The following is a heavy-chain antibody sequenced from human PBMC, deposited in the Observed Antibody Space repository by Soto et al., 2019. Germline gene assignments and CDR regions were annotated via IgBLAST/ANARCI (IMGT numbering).Heavy chain of an antibody. D-gene: IGHD5-12*01. V-gene: IGHV3-43*01. J-gene: IGHJ3*02. CDR1: GFTFDDYT. CDR3: ASSGYDYDAFDI. Sequence: PGGSLRLSCADSGFTFDDYTMHWVRQAPGKGLEWVSLISWDGGSTYYADSVKGRFTISRDNSKNSLYLQMNSLRTEDTALYYCASSGYDYDAFDIWGQGTMVTVSS. CDR2: ISWDGGST.